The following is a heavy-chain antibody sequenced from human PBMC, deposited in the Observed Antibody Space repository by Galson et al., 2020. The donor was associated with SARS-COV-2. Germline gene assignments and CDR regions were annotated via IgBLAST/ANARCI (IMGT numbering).Heavy chain of an antibody. Sequence: ASVKVSCKVSGYTLTELSMHWVRQAPGKGLEWMGGFDPEDGETIYAQKFQGRVTMTEDTSTDTAYMELSSLRSEDTAVYYCATAIAVAGTPPYYYYYDGMDVWGQGTTVTVSS. V-gene: IGHV1-24*01. CDR2: FDPEDGET. D-gene: IGHD6-19*01. J-gene: IGHJ6*02. CDR1: GYTLTELS. CDR3: ATAIAVAGTPPYYYYYDGMDV.